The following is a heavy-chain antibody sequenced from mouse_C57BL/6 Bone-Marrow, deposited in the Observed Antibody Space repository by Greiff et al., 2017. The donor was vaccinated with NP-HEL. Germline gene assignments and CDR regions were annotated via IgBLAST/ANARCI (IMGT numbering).Heavy chain of an antibody. V-gene: IGHV1-26*01. J-gene: IGHJ1*03. Sequence: VQLQQSGPELVKPGASVKISCKASGYTFTDYYMNWVKQSNGKSLEWIGDINPNNGGTSYNQKFKGKATLTVDKSSSTAYMELRSLTSEDSAVYDCARWPSRWYFDVWGTGTTVTVSS. CDR2: INPNNGGT. CDR1: GYTFTDYY. CDR3: ARWPSRWYFDV.